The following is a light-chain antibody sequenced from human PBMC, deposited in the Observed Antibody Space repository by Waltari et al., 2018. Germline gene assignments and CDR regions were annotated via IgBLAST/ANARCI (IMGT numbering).Light chain of an antibody. V-gene: IGLV2-23*01. Sequence: QSALTQPASVSGSPGQSITIPCTGTSSDVGSYTLVSWYQHHPGKAPKLMIYEGTQRPSGVSDRFSGSKSGDTASLTISGLQAEDEADYYCCSYVRDITWVFGGGTKLTVL. CDR1: SSDVGSYTL. CDR3: CSYVRDITWV. J-gene: IGLJ3*02. CDR2: EGT.